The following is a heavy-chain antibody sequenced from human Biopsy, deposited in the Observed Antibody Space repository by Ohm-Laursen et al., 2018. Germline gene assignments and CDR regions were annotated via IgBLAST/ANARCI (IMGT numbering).Heavy chain of an antibody. CDR3: ARAVDYYDPYYYYGLDV. V-gene: IGHV4-34*01. D-gene: IGHD3-16*01. Sequence: SDTLSLTCAVYGESFNGYYWSWIRQTPVKGLKWIGEINHSGRTNYNPSLKSRVTISVDTSKNQFSLKVRSVTAADTAVYYCARAVDYYDPYYYYGLDVWGQGTTVTVSS. J-gene: IGHJ6*02. CDR1: GESFNGYY. CDR2: INHSGRT.